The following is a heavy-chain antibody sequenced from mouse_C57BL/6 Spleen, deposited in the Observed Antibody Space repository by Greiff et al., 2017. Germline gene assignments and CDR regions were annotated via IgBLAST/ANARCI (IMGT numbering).Heavy chain of an antibody. CDR2: IHPNSGST. Sequence: QVQLQQPGAELVKPGASVKLSCKASGYTFTSYWMHWVKQRPGQGLEWIGMIHPNSGSTNYNEKFKSKATLTVDKSSSTAYMQLSSLTSEDSAVYYCARCPIYYDYFYYAMGYWGQGTSVTVSS. D-gene: IGHD2-4*01. CDR1: GYTFTSYW. CDR3: ARCPIYYDYFYYAMGY. V-gene: IGHV1-64*01. J-gene: IGHJ4*01.